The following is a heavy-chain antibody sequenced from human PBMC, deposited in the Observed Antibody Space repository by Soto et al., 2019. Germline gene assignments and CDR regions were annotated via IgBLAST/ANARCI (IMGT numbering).Heavy chain of an antibody. Sequence: PGGSLRLSCAASGFTFSNYGMHWVRQAPGKGLEWVAVIWYDGSNKDYADSVKGRFTISRDNSKNTLYLQMNSLRDEDTAVYYCARAPQLVAPAATGFDSWGQGTLVTVSS. D-gene: IGHD2-2*01. CDR1: GFTFSNYG. V-gene: IGHV3-33*01. J-gene: IGHJ4*02. CDR2: IWYDGSNK. CDR3: ARAPQLVAPAATGFDS.